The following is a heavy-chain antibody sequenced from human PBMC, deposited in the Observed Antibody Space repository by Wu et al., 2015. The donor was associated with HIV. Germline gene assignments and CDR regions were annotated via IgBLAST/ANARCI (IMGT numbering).Heavy chain of an antibody. D-gene: IGHD2-15*01. Sequence: QVQLVQSGAELKKPGASVKVSCKVSGYTFTDYYMHWVRQAPGLGLEWLGWINPNSSDTNYAQRFQGRVTMTRDTSLSTAYLGLRRLRSDDTALYYCARAYCSGGGCYSDAFDLWGQGTMVTVSS. CDR2: INPNSSDT. V-gene: IGHV1-2*02. J-gene: IGHJ3*01. CDR3: ARAYCSGGGCYSDAFDL. CDR1: GYTFTDYY.